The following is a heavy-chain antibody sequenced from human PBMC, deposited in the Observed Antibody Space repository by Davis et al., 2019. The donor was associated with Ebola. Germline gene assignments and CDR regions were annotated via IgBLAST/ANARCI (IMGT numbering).Heavy chain of an antibody. Sequence: ASVKVSCKASGYTFTGYYLHWVRQAPGQGLEWMGRINPNSGGTNYAQKFQGRVTMTRDTSISTAYMELSRLRSNDTALYYCAAGITETTGFDYWGQGTLVTVSS. CDR2: INPNSGGT. D-gene: IGHD1-7*01. CDR3: AAGITETTGFDY. J-gene: IGHJ4*02. V-gene: IGHV1-2*06. CDR1: GYTFTGYY.